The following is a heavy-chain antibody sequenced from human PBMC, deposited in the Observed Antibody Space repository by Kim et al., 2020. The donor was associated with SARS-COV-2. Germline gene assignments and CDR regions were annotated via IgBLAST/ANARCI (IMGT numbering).Heavy chain of an antibody. CDR1: GFTFSTHW. J-gene: IGHJ4*02. CDR3: AAGSEWLIDY. D-gene: IGHD6-19*01. CDR2: IKQDGSEK. Sequence: GGSLRLSCVASGFTFSTHWMSWVRQTPGKGLEWVANIKQDGSEKRYVDSVAGRFIISRDNANNSLYLYMNSLRDDDTALYYCAAGSEWLIDYWGQGTLVTVSS. V-gene: IGHV3-7*01.